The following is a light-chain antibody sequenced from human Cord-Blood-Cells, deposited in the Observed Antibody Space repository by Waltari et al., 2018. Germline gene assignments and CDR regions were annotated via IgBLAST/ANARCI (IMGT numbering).Light chain of an antibody. CDR3: CSYAGSYTFYV. V-gene: IGLV2-11*01. CDR1: SSDVGGYNY. J-gene: IGLJ1*01. Sequence: QSALTQPRSVSGSPGQSVTISCTGTSSDVGGYNYVSWYQQHPGKAPKLMIYDVSKRPAGVHDRFSGSKSGNTGSLTISGLQAEDEADYYCCSYAGSYTFYVVGTGTTVTVL. CDR2: DVS.